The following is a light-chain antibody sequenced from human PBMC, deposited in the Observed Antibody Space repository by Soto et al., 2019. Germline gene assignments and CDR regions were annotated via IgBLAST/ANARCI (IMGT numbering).Light chain of an antibody. CDR2: DTS. Sequence: EIVLTQSPATLSLSPGERATLSCRTSQTIRGLLNWYQQRPGQAPRLLIYDTSNRATDIPARFSGSGSGTDFILTISSQAPEYFGVYCIQERQYWPITFGQGTLLDIK. V-gene: IGKV3-11*01. CDR1: QTIRGL. J-gene: IGKJ5*01. CDR3: QERQYWPIT.